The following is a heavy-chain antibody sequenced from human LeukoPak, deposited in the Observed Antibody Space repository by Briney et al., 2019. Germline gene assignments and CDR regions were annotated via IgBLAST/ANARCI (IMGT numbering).Heavy chain of an antibody. CDR3: ARDGYDSSGYYPDY. J-gene: IGHJ4*02. CDR1: GFTFSSYS. V-gene: IGHV3-21*01. D-gene: IGHD3-22*01. CDR2: ISSSSSYI. Sequence: GGSLRLSCAASGFTFSSYSMNWVRPAPGKGLEWVSSISSSSSYIYYADSVKGRFTISRDNAKNSLYLQMNSLRAEDTAVYYYARDGYDSSGYYPDYWGQGTLVTVSS.